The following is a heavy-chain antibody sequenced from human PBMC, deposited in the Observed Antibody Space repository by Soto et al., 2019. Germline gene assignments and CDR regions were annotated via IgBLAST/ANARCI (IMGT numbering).Heavy chain of an antibody. Sequence: SETLSLTCSVSGGSVSSGTYYWSWIRQPPGKRLEWIGHIHYSGTTIYNPSLKSRVTISVDRSQEQFSLKLSSVTAADTAIYYCARDSPATMDLFDPWGQGTLVTVSS. J-gene: IGHJ5*02. CDR3: ARDSPATMDLFDP. D-gene: IGHD2-15*01. CDR1: GGSVSSGTYY. V-gene: IGHV4-61*01. CDR2: IHYSGTT.